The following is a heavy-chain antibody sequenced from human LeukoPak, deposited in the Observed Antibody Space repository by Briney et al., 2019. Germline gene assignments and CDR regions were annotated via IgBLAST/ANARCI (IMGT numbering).Heavy chain of an antibody. V-gene: IGHV5-51*01. Sequence: GEPLKISCKASGYNFATYWIGWVRQMPGKGLEWMGIIYPSDSDTRYSPSFQGQVTISADKSISTPYLQWGSLRASDTAIYYCARTGSRYCQDYWGQGTLVTVSS. D-gene: IGHD2-15*01. CDR2: IYPSDSDT. J-gene: IGHJ4*02. CDR1: GYNFATYW. CDR3: ARTGSRYCQDY.